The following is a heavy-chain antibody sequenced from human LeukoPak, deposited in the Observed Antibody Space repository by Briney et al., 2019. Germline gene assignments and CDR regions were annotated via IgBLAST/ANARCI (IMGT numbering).Heavy chain of an antibody. V-gene: IGHV3-23*01. CDR1: GFTFSSYG. D-gene: IGHD3-10*01. CDR3: AKALLLWFGEFGYFDY. Sequence: GGTLRLSCAASGFTFSSYGMSWVRQAPGKGLEWVSAISGSGGSTYYADSVKGRFTISRDNSKNTLYLQMNSLRAEDTAVYYCAKALLLWFGEFGYFDYWGQGTLVTVSS. CDR2: ISGSGGST. J-gene: IGHJ4*02.